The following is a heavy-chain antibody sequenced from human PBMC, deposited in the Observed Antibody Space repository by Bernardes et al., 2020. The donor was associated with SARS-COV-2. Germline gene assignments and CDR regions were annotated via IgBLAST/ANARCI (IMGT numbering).Heavy chain of an antibody. CDR1: GFTFGSYG. D-gene: IGHD6-19*01. V-gene: IGHV3-30*03. CDR3: ARIDEVTGRDY. CDR2: ISYDGLRK. J-gene: IGHJ4*02. Sequence: SLRLSFAASGFTFGSYGINWVRQAPGKGLEWVAGISYDGLRKFYSDSVKGRFTISRDNSRNTLNVQLDSLRPEDTAVYYCARIDEVTGRDYWGQGTLVTVSS.